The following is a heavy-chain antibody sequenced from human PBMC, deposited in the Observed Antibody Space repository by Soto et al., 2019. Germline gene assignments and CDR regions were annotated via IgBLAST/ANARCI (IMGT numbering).Heavy chain of an antibody. CDR3: ARVGGVAARTFDY. CDR1: GGSINDFY. V-gene: IGHV4-59*01. Sequence: QVQLQESGPGLVKASETLSLTCTVSGGSINDFYWSWIRQPPGKGLEWIGYIYYSGSTDYTPSLKGRVTISVVTSKNQFSLKLRSVTAADTAVYYCARVGGVAARTFDYWGQGTLVTVSS. D-gene: IGHD6-6*01. J-gene: IGHJ4*02. CDR2: IYYSGST.